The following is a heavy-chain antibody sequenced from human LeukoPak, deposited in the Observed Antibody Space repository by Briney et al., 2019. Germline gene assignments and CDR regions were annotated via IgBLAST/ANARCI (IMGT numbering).Heavy chain of an antibody. D-gene: IGHD1-1*01. Sequence: GGSLRLSCAASGFTFSSYSMNWVRQAPGKGLEWVSSISSSSSYIYYADSVKGRFTISRDNAKNSLYLQINSLRAEDTAIYYCAFKGTTGRIYWGQGTLVTVSS. CDR1: GFTFSSYS. CDR3: AFKGTTGRIY. J-gene: IGHJ4*02. V-gene: IGHV3-21*04. CDR2: ISSSSSYI.